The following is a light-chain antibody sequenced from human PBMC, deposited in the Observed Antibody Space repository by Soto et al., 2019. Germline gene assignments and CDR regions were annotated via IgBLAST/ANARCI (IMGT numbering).Light chain of an antibody. V-gene: IGKV3-15*01. Sequence: EIVMTQSPATLSVSTGERASLSCRASQSVSSNLAWYQQKPGQAPRLLIYGASTRATGIPARFSGSGSGTEFTLTISSLQSEDFAVYYCQQYDNWPLTFGGGTKWIS. CDR1: QSVSSN. CDR3: QQYDNWPLT. CDR2: GAS. J-gene: IGKJ4*01.